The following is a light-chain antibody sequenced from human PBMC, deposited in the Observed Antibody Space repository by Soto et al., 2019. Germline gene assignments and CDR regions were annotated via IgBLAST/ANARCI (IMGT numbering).Light chain of an antibody. J-gene: IGLJ2*01. CDR3: SSYAGSNFVV. CDR1: SSDVGGYNY. CDR2: EVT. Sequence: QSVLTQSPSASGSPGQSVTISCTGTSSDVGGYNYVSWYQQHPGKAPKLMIYEVTKRPSGVPDRFSGSKSGNTASLTVSGLQAEDEADYYCSSYAGSNFVVFGGGTKLTVL. V-gene: IGLV2-8*01.